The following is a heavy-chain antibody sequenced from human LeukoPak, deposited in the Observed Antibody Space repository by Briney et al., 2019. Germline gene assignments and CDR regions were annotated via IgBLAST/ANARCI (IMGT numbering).Heavy chain of an antibody. D-gene: IGHD2-2*01. CDR3: ARDGGYCSGTSCPNYYAIDV. V-gene: IGHV3-21*01. Sequence: PGGSLRLSCAASGFTFSSYIMNWVRQAPGKGLEWASSISSSSSYIYYADSVKGRFTISRDNAKNSLYLQMNSLSAEDTAVYYCARDGGYCSGTSCPNYYAIDVWGQGTTVTVSS. CDR1: GFTFSSYI. CDR2: ISSSSSYI. J-gene: IGHJ6*02.